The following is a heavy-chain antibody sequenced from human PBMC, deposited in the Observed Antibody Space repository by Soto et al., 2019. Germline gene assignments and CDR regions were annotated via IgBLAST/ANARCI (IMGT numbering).Heavy chain of an antibody. CDR2: TYYNGNT. J-gene: IGHJ6*02. CDR1: GGSISSGDYY. Sequence: PSETLSLTCTVSGGSISSGDYYWSWIRQPPGKGRAWIGYTYYNGNTYYNPSLKSRVTISVDTSKNQCSLKVNSVTAADTAVYYCAGSPTFRGVISGMDVWGQGTTVTVSS. D-gene: IGHD3-10*01. V-gene: IGHV4-30-4*01. CDR3: AGSPTFRGVISGMDV.